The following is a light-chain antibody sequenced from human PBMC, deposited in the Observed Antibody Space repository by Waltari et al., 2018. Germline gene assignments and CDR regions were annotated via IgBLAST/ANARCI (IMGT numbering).Light chain of an antibody. CDR3: QKYGSLPAT. CDR2: DAS. V-gene: IGKV3-20*01. J-gene: IGKJ1*01. Sequence: EVVLTQSPGTLSLSPGERATLSCRASQSVSRTLAWYQQKPGQAPRLLIYDASSRATGIPDRFRGRGSGTDFSLTISRLEPEDFAVYYCQKYGSLPATFGQGTKVEIK. CDR1: QSVSRT.